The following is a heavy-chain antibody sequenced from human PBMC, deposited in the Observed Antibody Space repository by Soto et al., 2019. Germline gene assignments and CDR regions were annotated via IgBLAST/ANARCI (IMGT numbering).Heavy chain of an antibody. Sequence: GSLGLSSAASGFTFSDYYMSWIRQAPGKGLEWVSYISSSGSTIYYADSVKGRFTISRDNAKNSLYLQMNSLRAEDTAVYYCAREVGATLPRSDYWGQGTLVTVSS. V-gene: IGHV3-11*01. CDR3: AREVGATLPRSDY. CDR1: GFTFSDYY. CDR2: ISSSGSTI. J-gene: IGHJ4*02. D-gene: IGHD1-26*01.